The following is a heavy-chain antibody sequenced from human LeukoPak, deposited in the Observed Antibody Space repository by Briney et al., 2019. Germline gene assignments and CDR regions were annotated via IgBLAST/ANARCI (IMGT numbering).Heavy chain of an antibody. Sequence: SETLSLTCTISGGSISTYYWGWIRQPPGKGLEWIGYVSSNEGTNYNPSLKSRVTISVDTSKNQFSLKLSSVTAADTAVYYCARHKQQLNLAVDYWGQGTLVTVSS. CDR1: GGSISTYY. J-gene: IGHJ4*02. CDR2: VSSNEGT. CDR3: ARHKQQLNLAVDY. V-gene: IGHV4-59*08. D-gene: IGHD6-13*01.